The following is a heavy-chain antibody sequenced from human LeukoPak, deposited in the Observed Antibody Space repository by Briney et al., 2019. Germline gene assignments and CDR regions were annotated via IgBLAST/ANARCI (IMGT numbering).Heavy chain of an antibody. CDR1: GFTFSSYA. D-gene: IGHD3-10*01. V-gene: IGHV3-23*01. J-gene: IGHJ6*04. CDR2: ISGSGGST. CDR3: ARVVGSWFGEYGMDV. Sequence: PGGSLRLSCAASGFTFSSYAMSWVRQAPGKGLEWVSAISGSGGSTYYADSVKGRFTISRDNSKNTLYLQMNSLRAEDTAVYYCARVVGSWFGEYGMDVWGKGTTATVSS.